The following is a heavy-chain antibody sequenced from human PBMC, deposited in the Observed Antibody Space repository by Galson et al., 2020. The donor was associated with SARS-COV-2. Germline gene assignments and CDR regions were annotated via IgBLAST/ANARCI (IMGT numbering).Heavy chain of an antibody. V-gene: IGHV3-64D*06. D-gene: IGHD1-26*01. J-gene: IGHJ6*02. CDR2: ISSNGGST. Sequence: GESLKISCSASGFTFSSYAMHWVRQAPGKGLEYVSAISSNGGSTYYADSVKGRFTISRDNSKNTLYLQMSSLRAEDTAVYYCVKGRSIVGATWEYYYYGMDVWGQGTTVTVSS. CDR3: VKGRSIVGATWEYYYYGMDV. CDR1: GFTFSSYA.